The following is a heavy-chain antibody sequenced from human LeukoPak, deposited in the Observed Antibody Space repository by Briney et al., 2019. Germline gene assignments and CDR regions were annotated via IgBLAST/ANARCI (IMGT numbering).Heavy chain of an antibody. CDR1: GFTFSSYS. CDR2: ISSSSRYI. V-gene: IGHV3-21*01. Sequence: PGGSLRLSCAASGFTFSSYSMNWVRQAPGKGLEWVSSISSSSRYIYYADSLKGRFTISRDNAKNSLYLQMNSLRVEDTAVYYCARESSSWFNYWGQGTLVTVSS. D-gene: IGHD6-13*01. CDR3: ARESSSWFNY. J-gene: IGHJ4*02.